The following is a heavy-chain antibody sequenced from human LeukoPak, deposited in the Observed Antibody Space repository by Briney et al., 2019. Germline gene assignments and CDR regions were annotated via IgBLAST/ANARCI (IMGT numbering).Heavy chain of an antibody. CDR2: ISGSGKGT. J-gene: IGHJ4*02. CDR1: GFTFRTYA. Sequence: GGSLRLSCAASGFTFRTYAMRWVRQAPGKGLEWVSGISGSGKGTYYGDSVKGRFTISRDNAKNSLYLQMNSLGAEDTAVYYCARRGTSSSWAHFDYWGQGTLVTVSS. D-gene: IGHD6-13*01. CDR3: ARRGTSSSWAHFDY. V-gene: IGHV3-23*01.